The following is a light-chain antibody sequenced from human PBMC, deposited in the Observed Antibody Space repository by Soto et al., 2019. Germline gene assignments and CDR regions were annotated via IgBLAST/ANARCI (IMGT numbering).Light chain of an antibody. V-gene: IGKV3D-15*01. CDR2: GES. CDR1: ESVRNN. CDR3: QQSDT. J-gene: IGKJ5*01. Sequence: EIVMTQSPATLSVSPGERATLSCRASESVRNNLAWYQQKPGQAPRLLIYGESSRATGIPDRFSGSGSGTDFTLTISRLEHEDFAVYYCQQSDTFGQGTRLEIK.